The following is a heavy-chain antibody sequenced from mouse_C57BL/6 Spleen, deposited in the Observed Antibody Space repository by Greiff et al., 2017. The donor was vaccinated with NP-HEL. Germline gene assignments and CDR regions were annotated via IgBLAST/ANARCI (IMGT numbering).Heavy chain of an antibody. J-gene: IGHJ3*01. D-gene: IGHD2-5*01. Sequence: QVQLQQPGAELVRPGSSVKLSCKASGYTFTSYWMDWVKQRPGQGLEWIGNIYPSDSETHYNQKFKDKATLTVDKSSSPAYMQLSSLTSEDSAVYYCARRSYSNYVAYWGQGTLVTVSA. CDR2: IYPSDSET. CDR1: GYTFTSYW. CDR3: ARRSYSNYVAY. V-gene: IGHV1-61*01.